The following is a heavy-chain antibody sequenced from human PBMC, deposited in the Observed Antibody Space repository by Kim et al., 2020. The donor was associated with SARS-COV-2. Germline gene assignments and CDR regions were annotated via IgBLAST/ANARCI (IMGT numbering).Heavy chain of an antibody. V-gene: IGHV3-23*01. Sequence: GRTYPEKPGKGRLTSSRDNSKNTLYLQMNSLRAEDTAVYYCAQLSIAARRWGQGTLVTVSS. J-gene: IGHJ4*02. CDR2: GRT. CDR3: AQLSIAARR. D-gene: IGHD6-6*01.